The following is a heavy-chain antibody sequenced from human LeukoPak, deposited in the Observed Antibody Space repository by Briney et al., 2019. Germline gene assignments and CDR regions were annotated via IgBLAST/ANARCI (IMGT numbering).Heavy chain of an antibody. Sequence: SETLSRTCAVYAGSFSNYHWSWIRQSPGKGREWSGEINHSGSTNYNPSLKSRVTISVDTSKNQFSPKLSSVTAADTAVYYCARRPRNSGSYDGPPGLDYWGQGTLVTVSS. CDR3: ARRPRNSGSYDGPPGLDY. V-gene: IGHV4-34*01. CDR2: INHSGST. D-gene: IGHD1-26*01. CDR1: AGSFSNYH. J-gene: IGHJ4*02.